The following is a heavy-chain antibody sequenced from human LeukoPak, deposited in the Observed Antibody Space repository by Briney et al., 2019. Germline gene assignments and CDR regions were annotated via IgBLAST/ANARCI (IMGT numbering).Heavy chain of an antibody. J-gene: IGHJ5*02. CDR1: GYTFTGYY. CDR3: ARDRSGSYNWFDP. CDR2: INPNSGGT. V-gene: IGHV1-2*02. D-gene: IGHD1-26*01. Sequence: ASVKVSCKASGYTFTGYYMHWVRQAPGQGLEWMGWINPNSGGTNYAQKFQGRVTMTRDTSISTAYMELSRLRSDDTAVYYCARDRSGSYNWFDPWGQGTLVTVSS.